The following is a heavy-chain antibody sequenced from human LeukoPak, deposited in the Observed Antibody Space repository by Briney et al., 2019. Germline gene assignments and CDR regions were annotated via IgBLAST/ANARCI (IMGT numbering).Heavy chain of an antibody. CDR1: GFTFSSYW. Sequence: GGSLRLSCAASGFTFSSYWMHWVRQAPGKGLGWVSRINQDESRAYADSVKGRFTVSRDNAKNMLYLQLNGLRAEDTAVYFCGRGGDGIDVWGQGTTVIVSS. D-gene: IGHD5-24*01. J-gene: IGHJ3*01. CDR2: INQDESRA. CDR3: GRGGDGIDV. V-gene: IGHV3-74*01.